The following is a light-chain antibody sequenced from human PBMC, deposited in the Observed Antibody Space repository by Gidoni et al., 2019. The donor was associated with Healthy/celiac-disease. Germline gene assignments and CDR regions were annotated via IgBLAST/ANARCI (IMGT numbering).Light chain of an antibody. Sequence: SYELTQPPSLSVPPGQTASITCSGDKLGDKYACWYQQKPGQSHVLVIYQDSKRPSGIPERFSGSNSGNTATLTISGTQAMDEADYYCQAWDSSTHVVFGGGTKLTVL. CDR3: QAWDSSTHVV. V-gene: IGLV3-1*01. CDR1: KLGDKY. CDR2: QDS. J-gene: IGLJ2*01.